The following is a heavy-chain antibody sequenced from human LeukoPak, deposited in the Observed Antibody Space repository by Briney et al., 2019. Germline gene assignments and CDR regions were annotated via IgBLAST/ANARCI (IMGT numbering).Heavy chain of an antibody. V-gene: IGHV3-30*02. J-gene: IGHJ6*02. CDR2: IWYDGSNK. CDR3: AKDRRIAAAGKYYYYYYGMDV. CDR1: GFTFSSYG. Sequence: GGSLRLSCAASGFTFSSYGMHWVRQAPGKGLEWVAVIWYDGSNKYYADSVKGRFTISRDNSKNTLYLQMNSLRAEDTAVYYCAKDRRIAAAGKYYYYYYGMDVWGQGTTVTVSS. D-gene: IGHD6-13*01.